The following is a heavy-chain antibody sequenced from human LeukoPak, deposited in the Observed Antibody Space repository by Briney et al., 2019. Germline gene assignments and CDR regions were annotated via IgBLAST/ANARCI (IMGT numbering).Heavy chain of an antibody. Sequence: GGSLRLSCAASGFTFDDSAMHWVRQAPGKGLEWVSLISGDGASTYYADSVKGRFTISRDNSKNSLYLQMNSLRTEDTALYYCEKNLNSYGYYWGQGTLVTVSS. D-gene: IGHD5-18*01. V-gene: IGHV3-43*02. CDR2: ISGDGAST. CDR1: GFTFDDSA. J-gene: IGHJ4*02. CDR3: EKNLNSYGYY.